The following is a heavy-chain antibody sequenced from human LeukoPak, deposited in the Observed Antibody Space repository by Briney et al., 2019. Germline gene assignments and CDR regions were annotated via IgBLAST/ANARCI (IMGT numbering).Heavy chain of an antibody. V-gene: IGHV3-15*01. J-gene: IGHJ6*04. Sequence: PGGSLRLSRAASGFTFSNAWMSWVRQAPGKGLEWVGRIKSKTDGGTTDYAAPVKGRFTISRDDSKNTLYLQMNSLKTEDTAVYYCTTVGSAFGELSDGMDVWGKGTTVTVSS. CDR3: TTVGSAFGELSDGMDV. CDR1: GFTFSNAW. CDR2: IKSKTDGGTT. D-gene: IGHD3-10*01.